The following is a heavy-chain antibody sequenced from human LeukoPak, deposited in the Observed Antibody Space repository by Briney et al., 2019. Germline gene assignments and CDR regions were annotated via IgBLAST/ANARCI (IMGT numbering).Heavy chain of an antibody. V-gene: IGHV1-18*01. J-gene: IGHJ3*02. CDR3: ARPPSSGWHGYAFGI. Sequence: GASVKVSCKASGYTFTSYGISWVRQAPGQGLEWMGWISAYNGNTNYAQKLQGRVTMTTDTSTSTAYMELRSLRSDDTAVYYCARPPSSGWHGYAFGIWGQGTMVTVSS. D-gene: IGHD6-19*01. CDR2: ISAYNGNT. CDR1: GYTFTSYG.